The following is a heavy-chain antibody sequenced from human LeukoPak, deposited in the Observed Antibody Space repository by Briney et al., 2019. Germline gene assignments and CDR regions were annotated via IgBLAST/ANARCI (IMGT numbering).Heavy chain of an antibody. V-gene: IGHV1-18*01. Sequence: ASVKVSCKTSGYTFRDYGITWVRQAPGQGLEWMGWIRNDNGNREYAQKIQGRVTMTTDTSTSTAYMELRSLRSDDTAVYYCARGRGFGVAAAGYFFDYWGQGTQVTVSS. D-gene: IGHD6-13*01. J-gene: IGHJ4*02. CDR3: ARGRGFGVAAAGYFFDY. CDR2: IRNDNGNR. CDR1: GYTFRDYG.